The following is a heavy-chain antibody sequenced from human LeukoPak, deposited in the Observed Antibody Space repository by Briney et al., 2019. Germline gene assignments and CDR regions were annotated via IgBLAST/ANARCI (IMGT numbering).Heavy chain of an antibody. Sequence: GGSLRLSCAASGFTFSSYAMNWVRQAPGKGLEWVSAISGGGGSTYYADSVKGRFTISRDNSKNTLYLQINILRGEDTAKYYCAKDKQWLVPGNWFDPWGQGTLVAVSS. J-gene: IGHJ5*02. V-gene: IGHV3-23*01. CDR2: ISGGGGST. D-gene: IGHD6-19*01. CDR3: AKDKQWLVPGNWFDP. CDR1: GFTFSSYA.